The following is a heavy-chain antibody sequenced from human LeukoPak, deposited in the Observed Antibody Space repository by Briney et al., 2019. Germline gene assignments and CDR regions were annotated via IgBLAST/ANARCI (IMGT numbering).Heavy chain of an antibody. CDR2: IYTSGST. J-gene: IGHJ4*02. Sequence: SETLSLTCTVSGGSISSGSYYWSWIRQPAGKGLEWIGRIYTSGSTNYSPSLKSRVTISVDTSKNQFSLKLSSVTAADTAVYYCARERLGTFDYWGQGTLVTVSS. V-gene: IGHV4-61*02. CDR1: GGSISSGSYY. D-gene: IGHD1-1*01. CDR3: ARERLGTFDY.